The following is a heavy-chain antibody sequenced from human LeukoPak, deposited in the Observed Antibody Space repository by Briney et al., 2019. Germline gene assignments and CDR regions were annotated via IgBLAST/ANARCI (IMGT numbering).Heavy chain of an antibody. J-gene: IGHJ2*01. CDR3: ARDNRDYPKLGWYFDL. Sequence: SETLSLTCTVSGGSISGGSYHWSWIRQPAGKGLEWIGRIYTSGSTNYNPSLKSRVTISVDTSKNQFSLKLSSVTAADTAVYYCARDNRDYPKLGWYFDLWGRGTLVTVSS. D-gene: IGHD7-27*01. CDR2: IYTSGST. V-gene: IGHV4-61*02. CDR1: GGSISGGSYH.